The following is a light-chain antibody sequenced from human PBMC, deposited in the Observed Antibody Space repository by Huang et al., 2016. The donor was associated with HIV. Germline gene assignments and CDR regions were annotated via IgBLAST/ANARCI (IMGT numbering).Light chain of an antibody. V-gene: IGKV1-33*01. CDR1: RDISNY. J-gene: IGKJ2*01. Sequence: DIQMTQSPSSLSASVGDRVTITCQASRDISNYLTWYQQKPVKAPKLLIYDASNLETGGPSRFSGSGSGTYFTLTISSLQPEDVATYYCQQYDNVPYTFGQGTKLEIK. CDR2: DAS. CDR3: QQYDNVPYT.